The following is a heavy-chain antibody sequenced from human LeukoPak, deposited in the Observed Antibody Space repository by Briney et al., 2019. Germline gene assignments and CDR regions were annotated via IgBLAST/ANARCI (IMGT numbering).Heavy chain of an antibody. V-gene: IGHV1-2*06. CDR3: ARAAYYYDGSGYYLGD. CDR1: GYTFTDYY. J-gene: IGHJ4*02. Sequence: ASVKVSCTASGYTFTDYYIHWVRQAPGQGLEWMGRINPNSGGTNYAQKFQARVTMTRDTSISTAYMELSRLRSDDTALYYCARAAYYYDGSGYYLGDWGQGTLVTVSS. D-gene: IGHD3-22*01. CDR2: INPNSGGT.